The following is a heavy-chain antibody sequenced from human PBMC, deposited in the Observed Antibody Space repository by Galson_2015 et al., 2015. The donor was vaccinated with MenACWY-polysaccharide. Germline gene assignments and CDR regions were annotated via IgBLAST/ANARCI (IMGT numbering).Heavy chain of an antibody. V-gene: IGHV3-21*01. D-gene: IGHD6-19*01. J-gene: IGHJ4*02. Sequence: SLRLSCAASGFIFSSSCMSWVRQAPGKGLEWVASITSSRYSIYNADTVKGPFTFFRNNAKKSLFLLRTSLAAEEVAVYCCAIAVAGTLYYYDSWGQGTLVTVSS. CDR3: AIAVAGTLYYYDS. CDR2: ITSSRYSI. CDR1: GFIFSSSC.